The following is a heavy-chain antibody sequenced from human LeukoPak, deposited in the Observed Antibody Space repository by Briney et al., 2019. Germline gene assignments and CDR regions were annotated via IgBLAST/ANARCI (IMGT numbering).Heavy chain of an antibody. Sequence: GESLKISCKGSGYSFTSYWIGWVRQMPGKGLEWMGIIYPGDSDTRYSPSFQGQATISADKSISTAYLQWSSLKASDTAMYYCARQYDFWSGYYNPGGYFDYWGQGTLVTVSS. D-gene: IGHD3-3*01. J-gene: IGHJ4*02. CDR2: IYPGDSDT. V-gene: IGHV5-51*01. CDR1: GYSFTSYW. CDR3: ARQYDFWSGYYNPGGYFDY.